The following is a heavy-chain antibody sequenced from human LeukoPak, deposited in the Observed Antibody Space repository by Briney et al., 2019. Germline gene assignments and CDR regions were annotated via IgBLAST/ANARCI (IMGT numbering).Heavy chain of an antibody. CDR2: ISGSGGST. CDR1: GFTFSSYA. Sequence: GGSLRLSCAASGFTFSSYAMSWVHQAPGKGLEWVSAISGSGGSTYYADSVKGRFTISRDNSKNTLYLQMNSLRAEDTAVYYCASRVTSGWYSDYWGQGTLVTVSS. CDR3: ASRVTSGWYSDY. J-gene: IGHJ4*02. V-gene: IGHV3-23*01. D-gene: IGHD6-19*01.